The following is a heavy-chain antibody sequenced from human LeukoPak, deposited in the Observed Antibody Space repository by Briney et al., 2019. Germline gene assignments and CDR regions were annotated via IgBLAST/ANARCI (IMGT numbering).Heavy chain of an antibody. CDR3: ARGLRGYSYGGVYYFDY. CDR2: IYPGDSDT. CDR1: GYSFTTYW. V-gene: IGHV5-51*01. Sequence: GESLKISCKGSGYSFTTYWIGWVRQMPGKGLEWMGSIYPGDSDTRYSPSFQGQVTISADKSISTAYLQWSSLKASDTAMYYCARGLRGYSYGGVYYFDYWGQGTLVTVSS. J-gene: IGHJ4*02. D-gene: IGHD5-18*01.